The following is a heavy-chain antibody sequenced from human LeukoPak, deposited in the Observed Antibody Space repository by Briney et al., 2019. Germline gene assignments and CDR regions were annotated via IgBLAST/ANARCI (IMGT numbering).Heavy chain of an antibody. D-gene: IGHD3-22*01. J-gene: IGHJ3*02. Sequence: ASVKVSCKASGYTFTNYGISWVRQAPGQGLEWMGWISAYNGHTKYAQKVQGRVTMTRDTSTSTAYMELRSLRSDDTAVYYCARDGHRRYHYDSSGREDAFDIWGQGTMVTVSS. V-gene: IGHV1-18*01. CDR2: ISAYNGHT. CDR3: ARDGHRRYHYDSSGREDAFDI. CDR1: GYTFTNYG.